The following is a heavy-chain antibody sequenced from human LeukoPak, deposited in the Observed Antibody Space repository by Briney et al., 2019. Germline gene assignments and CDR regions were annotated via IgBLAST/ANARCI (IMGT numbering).Heavy chain of an antibody. CDR1: GFTFSRYW. J-gene: IGHJ4*02. V-gene: IGHV3-7*01. D-gene: IGHD2-21*01. CDR2: IRQDGSAK. CDR3: ARDSTSDSLGY. Sequence: GGSLRLTCAGSGFTFSRYWMSWVRHAPAKDREGVANIRQDGSAKNYVDPVKGQVTTSRDNAKNSLYLQMNSLRVEDTAVYYCARDSTSDSLGYWGQGTLVIVSS.